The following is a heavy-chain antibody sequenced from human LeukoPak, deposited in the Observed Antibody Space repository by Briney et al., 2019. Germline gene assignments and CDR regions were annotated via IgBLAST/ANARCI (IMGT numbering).Heavy chain of an antibody. J-gene: IGHJ4*02. CDR2: INPNSGGT. CDR1: GYTFTGYY. D-gene: IGHD2-15*01. V-gene: IGHV1-2*02. CDR3: ARGPHTIPTRGDY. Sequence: ASVKVSCKASGYTFTGYYMHWVRQAPGQGLEWMGWINPNSGGTNYAQKFQGRVTMTRDTSISTAYMELSRLRSDDTAVYYCARGPHTIPTRGDYWGQGTLVTVSS.